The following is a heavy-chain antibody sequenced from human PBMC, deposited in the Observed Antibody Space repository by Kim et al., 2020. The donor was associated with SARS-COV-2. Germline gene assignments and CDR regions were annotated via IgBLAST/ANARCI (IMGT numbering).Heavy chain of an antibody. V-gene: IGHV4-39*01. Sequence: NPTFKSRVTITVDTSKNQFSRELSSVTAAGTAVYCCARHGGDSYYGMDIWGQGTTVTVSS. D-gene: IGHD3-16*01. J-gene: IGHJ6*02. CDR3: ARHGGDSYYGMDI.